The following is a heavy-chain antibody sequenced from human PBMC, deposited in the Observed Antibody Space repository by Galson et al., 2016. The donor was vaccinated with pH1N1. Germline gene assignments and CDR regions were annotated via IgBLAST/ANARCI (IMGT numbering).Heavy chain of an antibody. CDR2: IYPSDSDT. D-gene: IGHD3-10*01. J-gene: IGHJ6*02. CDR1: GYSFTNYW. V-gene: IGHV5-51*01. Sequence: QSGAEVKKPGKSLKISCKGSGYSFTNYWIGWVRQMPGKGLEWMGIIYPSDSDTRYSPSFQGQVTISADKSISTAYLQWISLKASDTAISYCARGSGSPDSYYYYGMDVWGQGTTVTVSS. CDR3: ARGSGSPDSYYYYGMDV.